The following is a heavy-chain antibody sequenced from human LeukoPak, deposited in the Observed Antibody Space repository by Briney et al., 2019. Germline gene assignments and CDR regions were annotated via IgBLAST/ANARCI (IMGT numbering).Heavy chain of an antibody. CDR1: GFTFSSYA. J-gene: IGHJ4*02. Sequence: PGGSPRLSCAASGFTFSSYAMHWVRQAPGKGLEYVSAISSNGGSTYYANSVKGRFTISRDNSKNTLYLQMGSLRAEDMAVYYCARAAPQGYSYGYSGGFDYWGQGTLVTVSS. D-gene: IGHD5-18*01. CDR2: ISSNGGST. CDR3: ARAAPQGYSYGYSGGFDY. V-gene: IGHV3-64*01.